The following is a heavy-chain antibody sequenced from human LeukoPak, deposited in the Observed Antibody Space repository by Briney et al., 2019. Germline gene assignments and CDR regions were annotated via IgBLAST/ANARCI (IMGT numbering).Heavy chain of an antibody. V-gene: IGHV5-51*01. D-gene: IGHD3-10*01. CDR3: ARHVKVMVRGVIIPAQDYYYGMDV. J-gene: IGHJ6*02. CDR2: IYPGDSDT. Sequence: GESLKISCKGSGYSFTSYWIGWVRQMPGKGLEWMGIIYPGDSDTRYSPSFQGQVTISADKSISTAYLQWSSLKASDTAMYYCARHVKVMVRGVIIPAQDYYYGMDVWGQGTTVTVSS. CDR1: GYSFTSYW.